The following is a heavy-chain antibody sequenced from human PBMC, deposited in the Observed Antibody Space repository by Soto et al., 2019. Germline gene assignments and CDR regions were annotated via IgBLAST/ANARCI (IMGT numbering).Heavy chain of an antibody. J-gene: IGHJ6*02. V-gene: IGHV3-7*01. CDR1: GFTFSSYW. D-gene: IGHD1-26*01. CDR2: IKQDGSEK. CDR3: ARDGESYYYYYYGMDV. Sequence: GESLKISCAASGFTFSSYWMSWVRQAPGKGLEWVANIKQDGSEKYCVDSVKGRFTISRDNAKNSLYLQMNSLRAEDTAVYYCARDGESYYYYYYGMDVWGQGTTVTVSS.